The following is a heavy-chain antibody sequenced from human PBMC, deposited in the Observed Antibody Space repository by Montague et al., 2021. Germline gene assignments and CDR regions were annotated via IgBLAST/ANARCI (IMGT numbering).Heavy chain of an antibody. J-gene: IGHJ4*02. CDR3: AKRMAIYKQLYYFDY. CDR2: IGDSGRNT. Sequence: SLRLSCAASGFTFGSSAMSWVRQAPGKGLEWVSSIGDSGRNTYYADSVKGRFTVSRDNSKNMLYLQMNSLSPEDTAVYYCAKRMAIYKQLYYFDYWGQGALATVSS. D-gene: IGHD5-24*01. V-gene: IGHV3-23*01. CDR1: GFTFGSSA.